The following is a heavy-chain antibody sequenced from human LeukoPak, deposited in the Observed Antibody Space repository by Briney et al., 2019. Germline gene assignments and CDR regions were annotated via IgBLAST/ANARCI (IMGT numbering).Heavy chain of an antibody. CDR3: ARGDDMDTAMVPFDY. D-gene: IGHD5-18*01. J-gene: IGHJ4*02. CDR1: GDTFSSFA. Sequence: GASVKVSCKASGDTFSSFAFSWVGQAPGQGLEWIGGVIPIFGTANYAQKFQGRVTITTDASTSTAYMELSSLRSEDTAVYYCARGDDMDTAMVPFDYWGQGTLVTVSS. V-gene: IGHV1-69*05. CDR2: VIPIFGTA.